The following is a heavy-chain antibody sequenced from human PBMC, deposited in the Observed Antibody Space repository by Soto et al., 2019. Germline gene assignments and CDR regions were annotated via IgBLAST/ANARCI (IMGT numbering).Heavy chain of an antibody. CDR3: TRWGAVAPSYYYYYYGMDV. D-gene: IGHD6-19*01. CDR2: IRSKAYGGTT. Sequence: GGSLRLSCTASGFTFGDYAMSWFRQAPGKGLEWVGFIRSKAYGGTTEYAASVKGRFTISRDDSKSIAYLQMNSLKTEDTAVYYCTRWGAVAPSYYYYYYGMDVWGQGTTVTVSS. CDR1: GFTFGDYA. J-gene: IGHJ6*02. V-gene: IGHV3-49*03.